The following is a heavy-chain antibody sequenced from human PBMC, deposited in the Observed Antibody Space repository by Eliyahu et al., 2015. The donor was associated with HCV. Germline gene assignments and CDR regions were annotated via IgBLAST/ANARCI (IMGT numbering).Heavy chain of an antibody. CDR2: IKQDGSET. CDR3: ARDRPYNYDRSGHPEGWYFDY. Sequence: EVQLVESGGGLVQPGGSLRLSCAASGFTFSSYWMTWVRQAPRKGLEWVGNIKQDGSETYFVDSVKGRFTISRDNAKNSVYLQMNSLRGEDTAVYYCARDRPYNYDRSGHPEGWYFDYWGQGTLVTVSS. V-gene: IGHV3-7*03. J-gene: IGHJ4*02. D-gene: IGHD3-22*01. CDR1: GFTFSSYW.